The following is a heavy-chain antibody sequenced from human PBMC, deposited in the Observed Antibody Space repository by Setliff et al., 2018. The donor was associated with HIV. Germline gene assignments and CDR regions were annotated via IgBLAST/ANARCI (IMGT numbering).Heavy chain of an antibody. J-gene: IGHJ3*02. V-gene: IGHV1-3*01. CDR3: ARGHSSSAYDAYDI. D-gene: IGHD6-6*01. CDR2: INAGTGNT. Sequence: ASVKVSCKASGYTFTSYAMHWVRQAPGQRLEWMGWINAGTGNTKYSQNLQGRVTVSRDTSASTAYMELSSLISEDTSVYYCARGHSSSAYDAYDIWGQGTMVTVSS. CDR1: GYTFTSYA.